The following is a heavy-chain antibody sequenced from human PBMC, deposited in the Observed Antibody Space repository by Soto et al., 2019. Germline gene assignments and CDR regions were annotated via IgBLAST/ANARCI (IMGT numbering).Heavy chain of an antibody. V-gene: IGHV1-18*01. Sequence: ASVKVSCTASGYTFTSYGISWVRQAPGQGLEWMGWISAYNGNTNYAQKLQGRVTMTTDTSTSTAYMELRSLRSDDTAVYYCARDWVVPAANDAFDIWGQGTMVTVSS. D-gene: IGHD2-2*01. CDR1: GYTFTSYG. CDR3: ARDWVVPAANDAFDI. CDR2: ISAYNGNT. J-gene: IGHJ3*02.